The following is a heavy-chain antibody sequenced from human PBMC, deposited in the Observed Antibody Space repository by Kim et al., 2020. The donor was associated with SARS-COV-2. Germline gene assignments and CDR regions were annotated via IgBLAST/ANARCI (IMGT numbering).Heavy chain of an antibody. CDR3: ARHHPRFLEWLSYFDY. CDR1: GGSISSSSYY. CDR2: AYCSGST. D-gene: IGHD3-3*01. J-gene: IGHJ4*02. V-gene: IGHV4-39*01. Sequence: SETLSLTCTVSGGSISSSSYYWGWIRQPPGKGLEWIGSAYCSGSTYYNPSLKSRVAISVDTSKNQFSLKLSSVTAADTAVYYCARHHPRFLEWLSYFDYWGQGTLVTVSS.